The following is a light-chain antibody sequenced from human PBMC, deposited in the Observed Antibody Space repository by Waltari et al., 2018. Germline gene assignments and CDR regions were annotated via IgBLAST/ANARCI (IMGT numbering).Light chain of an antibody. CDR2: AAS. J-gene: IGKJ3*01. V-gene: IGKV1-9*01. CDR3: QQLNSYPRGLFT. CDR1: QGISSY. Sequence: IQLTQSPSSLSASVGDRVTITCRASQGISSYLAWYQQKPGKAPKLLSYAASTLQSGGPSRFSGSGSGTDFTLTISSLQPEDFATYYCQQLNSYPRGLFTFGPGTKVDIK.